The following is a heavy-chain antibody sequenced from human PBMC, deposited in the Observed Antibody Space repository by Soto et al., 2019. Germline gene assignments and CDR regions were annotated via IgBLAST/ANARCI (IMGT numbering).Heavy chain of an antibody. Sequence: EVQLVESGGGLVQPGGSLRLSCVVSGFTISSYEMNWVRQAPGKGLEWVSHISSSGSTIYYADSVKGRFAISRDNLKNSLYMQMNSLRAEDTAVYYCARQKIGYCSSTTCYPDHWGQGTLVTVSS. CDR1: GFTISSYE. CDR3: ARQKIGYCSSTTCYPDH. V-gene: IGHV3-48*03. J-gene: IGHJ4*02. CDR2: ISSSGSTI. D-gene: IGHD2-2*01.